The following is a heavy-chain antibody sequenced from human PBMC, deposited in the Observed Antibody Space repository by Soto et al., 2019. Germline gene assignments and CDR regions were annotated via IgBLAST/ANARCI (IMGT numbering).Heavy chain of an antibody. V-gene: IGHV4-59*01. CDR3: ARYDRYCSGGSCYSYEASDY. D-gene: IGHD2-15*01. CDR2: IYYSGST. CDR1: GGSISSYY. J-gene: IGHJ4*02. Sequence: SETLSLTCTVSGGSISSYYWSWIRQPPGEGLERIRYIYYSGSTNYNPSLKSRVTISVDTSKNQFSLKLSSVTAADTAVYYCARYDRYCSGGSCYSYEASDYWGQGTLVTVSS.